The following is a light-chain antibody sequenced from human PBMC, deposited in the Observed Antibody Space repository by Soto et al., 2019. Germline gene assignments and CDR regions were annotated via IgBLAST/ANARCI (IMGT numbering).Light chain of an antibody. J-gene: IGLJ1*01. CDR2: DVS. CDR1: SSDVGGYNY. V-gene: IGLV2-14*01. Sequence: QSALTQPASVSGSPGQSSTISCTRTSSDVGGYNYVSWYQQHPGKAPKLMIYDVSNRPSGVSNRSSGSKSGNTASLTISGLQAEDEADYYCSSYTSSSSYVFGNGTKVTVL. CDR3: SSYTSSSSYV.